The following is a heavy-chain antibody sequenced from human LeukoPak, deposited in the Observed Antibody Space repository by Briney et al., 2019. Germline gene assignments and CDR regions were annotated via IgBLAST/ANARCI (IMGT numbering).Heavy chain of an antibody. V-gene: IGHV3-74*01. CDR3: ARVYYDFWSGYYSFDY. CDR1: GFTFSSYW. CDR2: INTDGSST. Sequence: GGSLRLSCAASGFTFSSYWMHWVRQAPGKGLVWVSRINTDGSSTNYADSVKGRFTISRDNAKNTLYLQMNSLRAEDTAVYYCARVYYDFWSGYYSFDYWGQGTLVTVSS. J-gene: IGHJ4*02. D-gene: IGHD3-3*01.